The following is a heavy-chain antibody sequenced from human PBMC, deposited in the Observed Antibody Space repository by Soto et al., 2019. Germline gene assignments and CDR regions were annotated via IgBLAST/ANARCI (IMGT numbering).Heavy chain of an antibody. V-gene: IGHV1-69*01. CDR1: GGTFSSYP. CDR3: ARPRTTGTTKGYDY. Sequence: QVQLAQSGAVVKKPGSSVKVSCKASGGTFSSYPISWVRQAPGQGLEWMGVIIPIFGSVNSAQKFQGRVTITADESTSTAYMELSSLRSEDTAVYYCARPRTTGTTKGYDYWGQGTLVTVSS. J-gene: IGHJ4*02. D-gene: IGHD1-1*01. CDR2: IIPIFGSV.